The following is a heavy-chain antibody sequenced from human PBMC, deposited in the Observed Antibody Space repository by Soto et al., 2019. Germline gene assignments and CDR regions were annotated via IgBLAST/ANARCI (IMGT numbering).Heavy chain of an antibody. CDR2: INPNCGDT. J-gene: IGHJ6*02. D-gene: IGHD1-26*01. CDR1: GYTFTGYY. Sequence: QVQLVQSGTEVKRPGDSVKVSCKASGYTFTGYYVHWVRQAPGQGLEWMGWINPNCGDTYLAQKFQGRVNMNRDTSIGTAYMELRGLTSDDPDEYYCAKGGAIVAAGTRVYLYNAMDVWGQGTTVTVSS. V-gene: IGHV1-2*02. CDR3: AKGGAIVAAGTRVYLYNAMDV.